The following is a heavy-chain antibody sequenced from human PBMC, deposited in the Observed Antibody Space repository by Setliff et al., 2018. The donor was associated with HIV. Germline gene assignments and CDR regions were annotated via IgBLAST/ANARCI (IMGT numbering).Heavy chain of an antibody. CDR2: YYNGGT. CDR3: ARKEKGGAFDI. V-gene: IGHV4-59*11. CDR1: GASINSHY. J-gene: IGHJ3*02. Sequence: SETLSLTCTVSGASINSHYWNWGRQSPAKGLEWIGYYYNGGTSYNPSLQSRVTISVDTPKNQFSLHLNSVTAADTAVYYCARKEKGGAFDIWGLGTLVT.